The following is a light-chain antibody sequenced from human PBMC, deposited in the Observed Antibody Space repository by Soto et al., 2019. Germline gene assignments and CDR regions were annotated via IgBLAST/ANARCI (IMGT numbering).Light chain of an antibody. J-gene: IGKJ1*01. CDR1: QTVSSPY. Sequence: VLTQSPGPLSLSPGERATLSCRASQTVSSPYFAWYQQKPGQAPRLLIYGASIRAAGIPARFSASGSGTDFTLTISDVQPEDFALYYCHQRQSWPRTFGQGTKV. V-gene: IGKV3-11*01. CDR3: HQRQSWPRT. CDR2: GAS.